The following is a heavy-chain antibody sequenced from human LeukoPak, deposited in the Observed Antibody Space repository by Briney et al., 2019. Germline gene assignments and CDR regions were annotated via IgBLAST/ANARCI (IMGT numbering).Heavy chain of an antibody. J-gene: IGHJ3*02. V-gene: IGHV4-59*01. D-gene: IGHD3-10*01. CDR3: ARVITMVRGVTYAFDI. CDR1: GGSISSYY. CDR2: IYYSGST. Sequence: SETLSLTCTVSGGSISSYYWSWIRQPPGKGLEWIGDIYYSGSTNYNPSLKSRVTISVDTSKNQFSLKLSSVTAADTAVYYCARVITMVRGVTYAFDIWGQGTMVTVSS.